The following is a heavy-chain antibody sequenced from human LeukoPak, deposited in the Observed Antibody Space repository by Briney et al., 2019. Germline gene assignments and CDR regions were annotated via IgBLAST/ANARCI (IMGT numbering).Heavy chain of an antibody. CDR2: MNPNSGNT. V-gene: IGHV1-8*01. J-gene: IGHJ4*02. CDR3: ARGRRYGYGSGRESGY. D-gene: IGHD3-10*01. CDR1: GYTFTSYD. Sequence: ASVKVSCKASGYTFTSYDINWVPQATGQGLEWMGWMNPNSGNTGYAQKFQGRVTMTRNTSISTAYMELSSLRSEDTAVYYCARGRRYGYGSGRESGYWGQGTLVTVSS.